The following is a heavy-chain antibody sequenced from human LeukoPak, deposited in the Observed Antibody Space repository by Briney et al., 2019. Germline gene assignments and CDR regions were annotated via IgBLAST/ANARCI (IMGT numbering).Heavy chain of an antibody. D-gene: IGHD1-7*01. CDR2: IYYSGST. Sequence: SETLSLTCTVSGGSISSSSYYWGWIRQPPGKGLEWIGSIYYSGSTYYNPSLKSRVTISVDTSKNQFSLKLSSVTAADTAVYYCARGTNYYYIDVWGKGTTVTVSS. CDR3: ARGTNYYYIDV. CDR1: GGSISSSSYY. J-gene: IGHJ6*03. V-gene: IGHV4-39*07.